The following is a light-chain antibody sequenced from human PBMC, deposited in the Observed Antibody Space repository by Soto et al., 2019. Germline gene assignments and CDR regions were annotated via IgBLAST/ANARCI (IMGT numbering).Light chain of an antibody. J-gene: IGKJ1*01. CDR3: QHYNNYPWT. CDR1: QSISSW. V-gene: IGKV1-5*03. Sequence: IRMTQSRSTRSACVRDIVTMTFRASQSISSWLAWYQQKPGKAPKLLIYKASILESGVPSRFSGSGSGTEFTLTISSLQPDDFATYYCQHYNNYPWTFGQGTKVDIK. CDR2: KAS.